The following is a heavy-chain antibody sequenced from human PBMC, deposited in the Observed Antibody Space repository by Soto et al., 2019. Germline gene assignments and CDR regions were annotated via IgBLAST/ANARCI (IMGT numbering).Heavy chain of an antibody. V-gene: IGHV1-2*02. CDR1: GYTFTARY. CDR3: AKGDSSWVSWFDP. CDR2: INPTTGAT. D-gene: IGHD6-19*01. J-gene: IGHJ5*02. Sequence: GASVKVSCKASGYTFTARYLHWVRKAPGEGLEWMGWINPTTGATMYSQKFQGRVTMTRDTSMSTAYLEVRSLRPDDTAVYYYAKGDSSWVSWFDPWGQGTLVTVSS.